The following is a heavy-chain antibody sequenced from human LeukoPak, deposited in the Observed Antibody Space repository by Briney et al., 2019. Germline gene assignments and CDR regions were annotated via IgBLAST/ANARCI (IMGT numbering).Heavy chain of an antibody. CDR3: ARGGAGSSSWYPHDAFDI. D-gene: IGHD6-13*01. J-gene: IGHJ3*02. Sequence: SETLSLTCTVSGGSISSSSYYWGWIRQPPGKGLEWIGSIYYSGSTYYNPSLKSRVTISVDTSKNQFSLKLSSVTAADTAVYYCARGGAGSSSWYPHDAFDIWGQGTMVTVSS. CDR2: IYYSGST. V-gene: IGHV4-39*07. CDR1: GGSISSSSYY.